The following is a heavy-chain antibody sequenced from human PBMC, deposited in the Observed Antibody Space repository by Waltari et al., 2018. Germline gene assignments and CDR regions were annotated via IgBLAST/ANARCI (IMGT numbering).Heavy chain of an antibody. CDR1: GYSFTSYW. J-gene: IGHJ5*02. CDR3: ARGYCSSTSCQGGWFDP. V-gene: IGHV5-51*01. Sequence: EVQLVQSGAEVKKPGESLKISCKGSGYSFTSYWIGGVRQVPGKGLEWMGIIYPGDSDTRYSPSFQGQVTISADKSISTAYLQWSSQKASDTAMYYCARGYCSSTSCQGGWFDPWGQGTLVTVSS. D-gene: IGHD2-2*01. CDR2: IYPGDSDT.